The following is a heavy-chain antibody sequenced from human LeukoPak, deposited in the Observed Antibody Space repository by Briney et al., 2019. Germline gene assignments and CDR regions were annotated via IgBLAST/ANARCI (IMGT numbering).Heavy chain of an antibody. CDR1: GLTFSDYY. Sequence: PGGSLRLSCAASGLTFSDYYMSWIRQAPGKGLERVSYISSSGSIIYYADSVKGRFTISRDNAKNSLYLQMNSLRAEDTAVYYCARDKGWAVRGVISYWGQGTRVTVSS. D-gene: IGHD3-10*01. CDR3: ARDKGWAVRGVISY. V-gene: IGHV3-11*01. J-gene: IGHJ4*02. CDR2: ISSSGSII.